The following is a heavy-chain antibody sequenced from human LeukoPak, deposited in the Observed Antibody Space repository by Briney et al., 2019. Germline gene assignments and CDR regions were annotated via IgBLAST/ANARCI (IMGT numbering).Heavy chain of an antibody. J-gene: IGHJ4*02. D-gene: IGHD3-16*01. CDR3: ARESRMVTFGGVTVAYYFDS. CDR1: GGTFSSYG. CDR2: IIPLLDVR. Sequence: SVKVSCKASGGTFSSYGFNWVRQAPGQGLEWMGRIIPLLDVRNHAQEFQGRVTLTADKTTSTVYMELSSLRSEDTAIYYCARESRMVTFGGVTVAYYFDSWGQGTLVIVSS. V-gene: IGHV1-69*04.